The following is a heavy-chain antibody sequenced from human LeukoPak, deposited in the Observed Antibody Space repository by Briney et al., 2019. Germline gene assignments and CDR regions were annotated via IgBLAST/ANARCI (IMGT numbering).Heavy chain of an antibody. CDR3: ARTDTSGWSRPLDC. J-gene: IGHJ4*02. V-gene: IGHV3-30-3*01. CDR1: GFTFSRYA. D-gene: IGHD6-19*01. CDR2: ISSDGSNK. Sequence: PGGSLRLSCAASGFTFSRYALNWVRQAPGKGLEWVAVISSDGSNKYYAGSVEGRFTISRDNYNNTLLLQMNSLRAEDTAVYYCARTDTSGWSRPLDCWGQGTLVTVSS.